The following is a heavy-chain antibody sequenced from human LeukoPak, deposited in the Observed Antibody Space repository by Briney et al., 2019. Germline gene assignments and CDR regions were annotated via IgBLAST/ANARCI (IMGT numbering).Heavy chain of an antibody. V-gene: IGHV1-69*05. CDR3: ARFYVLRYFDWLSSYGMDV. J-gene: IGHJ6*02. CDR1: GGTFSSYA. D-gene: IGHD3-9*01. CDR2: IIPIFGTA. Sequence: SVKVSCKASGGTFSSYAISWVRQAPGQGLEWMGGIIPIFGTANYAQKFQGRVTMTRNTSISTAYMELSSLRSEDTAVYYCARFYVLRYFDWLSSYGMDVWGQGTTVTVSS.